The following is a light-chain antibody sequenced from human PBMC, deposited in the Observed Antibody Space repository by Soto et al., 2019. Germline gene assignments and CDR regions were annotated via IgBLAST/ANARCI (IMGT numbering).Light chain of an antibody. CDR2: LGS. CDR1: QSLLHSNGYNY. CDR3: LQALQTPLT. Sequence: DIVMTQSPLSLPVTPGEPASISCRSSQSLLHSNGYNYLDWYLQKPGQSPQLLIYLGSNRASGVPDRFSGRGSGTDFTLKISRVEAGDVGVYYCLQALQTPLTFGPGTKVDIK. J-gene: IGKJ3*01. V-gene: IGKV2-28*01.